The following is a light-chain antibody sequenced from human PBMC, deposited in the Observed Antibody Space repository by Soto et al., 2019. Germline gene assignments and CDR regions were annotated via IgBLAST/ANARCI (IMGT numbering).Light chain of an antibody. CDR1: QSVSSSY. Sequence: EIVLTQSPGTLSLSPGERATLSCRASQSVSSSYLACYQQKPGQAPRLLIYGASSRATGIPDRFSGSGSGTDFTLTISRLEFEDFAVYYCQQYGSSPRTCGQGTEVEI. CDR2: GAS. V-gene: IGKV3-20*01. J-gene: IGKJ1*01. CDR3: QQYGSSPRT.